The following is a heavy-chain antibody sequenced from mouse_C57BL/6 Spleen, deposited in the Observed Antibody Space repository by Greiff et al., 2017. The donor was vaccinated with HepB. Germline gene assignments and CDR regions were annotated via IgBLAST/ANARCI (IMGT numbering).Heavy chain of an antibody. Sequence: EVMLVESEGGLVQPGSSMKLSCTASGFTFSDYYMAWVRQVPEKGLEWVANINYDGSSTYYLDSLKSRFIISRDNAKNILYLQMSSLKSEDTATYYCARDLTTVVEGNWYFDVWGTGTTVTVSS. CDR1: GFTFSDYY. CDR3: ARDLTTVVEGNWYFDV. V-gene: IGHV5-16*01. CDR2: INYDGSST. J-gene: IGHJ1*03. D-gene: IGHD1-1*01.